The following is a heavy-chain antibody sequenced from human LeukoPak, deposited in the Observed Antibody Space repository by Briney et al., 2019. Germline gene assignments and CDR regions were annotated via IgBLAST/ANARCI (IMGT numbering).Heavy chain of an antibody. V-gene: IGHV1-18*01. CDR3: AIIKDILIN. D-gene: IGHD3-9*01. CDR1: GYTFTNYG. J-gene: IGHJ4*02. Sequence: ASVKVSCKASGYTFTNYGSSWVRPAPGQGLEWMGWISAYNGNTNNVQKLQDRVTKNPDTSTSTDYMAPRNLRSDEAAVYYCAIIKDILINWGQGTLVSVSS. CDR2: ISAYNGNT.